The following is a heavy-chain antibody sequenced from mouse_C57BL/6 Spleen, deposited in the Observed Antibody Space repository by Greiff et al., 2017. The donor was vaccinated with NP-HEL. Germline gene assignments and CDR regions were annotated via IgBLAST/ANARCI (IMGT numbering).Heavy chain of an antibody. CDR1: GYAFSSSW. V-gene: IGHV1-82*01. D-gene: IGHD1-1*01. Sequence: QVQLKESGPELVKPGASVKISCKASGYAFSSSWMNWVKQRPGKGLEWIGRIYPGDGDTNYNGKFKGKATLTADKSSSTAYMQLSSLTSEDSAVYFCARPLITTLVDYFDYWGQGTTLTVSS. CDR3: ARPLITTLVDYFDY. J-gene: IGHJ2*01. CDR2: IYPGDGDT.